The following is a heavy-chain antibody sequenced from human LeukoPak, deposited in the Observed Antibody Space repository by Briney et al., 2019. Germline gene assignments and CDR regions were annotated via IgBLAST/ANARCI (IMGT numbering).Heavy chain of an antibody. CDR3: TTDWGLFPSLGY. CDR1: GFTFSNAW. CDR2: IKSKTDGGTT. J-gene: IGHJ4*02. Sequence: PGGSLRLSCAASGFTFSNAWMSWVRQAPGKGLEWVGRIKSKTDGGTTDYAAPVKGRFTISRDDSKSTLYLQMNSLKTEDTAVYYCTTDWGLFPSLGYWGQGTLVTVSS. V-gene: IGHV3-15*01. D-gene: IGHD3-10*01.